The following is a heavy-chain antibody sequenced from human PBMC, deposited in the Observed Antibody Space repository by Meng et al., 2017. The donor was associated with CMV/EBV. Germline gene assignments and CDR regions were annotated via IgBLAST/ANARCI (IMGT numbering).Heavy chain of an antibody. CDR2: INSDGSST. V-gene: IGHV3-74*01. CDR1: GFTFSSSW. CDR3: ARDLPYDFWSGYYRYYYYGMDV. J-gene: IGHJ6*02. Sequence: GESLKFSVAASGFTFSSSWMHWVRQAPGKGLVWVSRINSDGSSTSYADSVKGRFTISRDNAKNTLYLQMNSLRAEDTAVYYCARDLPYDFWSGYYRYYYYGMDVWGQGTTVTVSS. D-gene: IGHD3-3*01.